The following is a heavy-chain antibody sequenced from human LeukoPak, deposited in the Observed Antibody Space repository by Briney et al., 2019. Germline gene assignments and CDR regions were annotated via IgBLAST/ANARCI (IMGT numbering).Heavy chain of an antibody. D-gene: IGHD6-19*01. CDR3: ARVPESVEQWLVSTVYYYYGMDV. CDR2: ISSSSSYI. J-gene: IGHJ6*02. Sequence: SGGSLRLSCEASGFTFGRNWMTWVRQAPGKGLGWVSSISSSSSYIYYADSVKGRFTISRDNAKNSLYLQMNSLRAEDTAVYYCARVPESVEQWLVSTVYYYYGMDVWGQGTTVTVSS. CDR1: GFTFGRNW. V-gene: IGHV3-21*01.